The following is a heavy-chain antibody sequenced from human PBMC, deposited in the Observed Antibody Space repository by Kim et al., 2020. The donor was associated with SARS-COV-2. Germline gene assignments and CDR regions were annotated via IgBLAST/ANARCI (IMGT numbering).Heavy chain of an antibody. CDR2: ISYDGSNK. Sequence: GGSLRLSCAASGFTFSSYGMHWVRQAPGKGLEWVAVISYDGSNKYYADSVKGRFTISRDNSKNTLYLQMNSLRAEDTAVYYCAKVVTVAGTNPSYYYYYGMDVWGQGTTVTVSS. CDR3: AKVVTVAGTNPSYYYYYGMDV. CDR1: GFTFSSYG. V-gene: IGHV3-30*18. D-gene: IGHD6-19*01. J-gene: IGHJ6*02.